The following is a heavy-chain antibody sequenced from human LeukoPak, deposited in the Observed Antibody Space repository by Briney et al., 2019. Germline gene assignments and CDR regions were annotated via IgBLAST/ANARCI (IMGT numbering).Heavy chain of an antibody. Sequence: PSETLSLTCTVSGGSISSYYWSWIRQPAGKGLEWIGRIYTSGSTNYNPSLKSRVTMSVDTSKNQFSLKLSSVTAADTAVYYCARDAIAAPPYYDYYYYMDVWGKGTTVTVSS. V-gene: IGHV4-4*07. CDR3: ARDAIAAPPYYDYYYYMDV. CDR2: IYTSGST. CDR1: GGSISSYY. J-gene: IGHJ6*03. D-gene: IGHD6-6*01.